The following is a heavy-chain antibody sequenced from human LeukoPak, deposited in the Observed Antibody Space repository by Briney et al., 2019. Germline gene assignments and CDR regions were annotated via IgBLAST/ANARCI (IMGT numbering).Heavy chain of an antibody. J-gene: IGHJ4*02. CDR2: ISISGGST. CDR1: GFTFSNYG. CDR3: AKDAWRFGDSLLYSSEY. D-gene: IGHD3-10*01. Sequence: GGSLRLSCAASGFTFSNYGMSWVRQAPGKGLEWVSVISISGGSTYYADSVKGRFTISRDNSKNTLYLKMNSLRAEDTAVYYCAKDAWRFGDSLLYSSEYWGQGTLVTVSS. V-gene: IGHV3-23*01.